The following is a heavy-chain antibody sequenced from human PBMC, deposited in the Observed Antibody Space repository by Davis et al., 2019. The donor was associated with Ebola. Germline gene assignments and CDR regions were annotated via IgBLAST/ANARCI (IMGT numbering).Heavy chain of an antibody. CDR3: ARGGDIVVVPAAMPLDY. CDR2: IYYSGST. J-gene: IGHJ4*02. D-gene: IGHD2-2*01. CDR1: GGSISSSSYY. V-gene: IGHV4-39*01. Sequence: PSETLSLTCTVSGGSISSSSYYWGWIRQPPGKGLEWIGSIYYSGSTYYNPSLKSRVTISVDTSKNQFSLKLSSVTAADTAVYYCARGGDIVVVPAAMPLDYWGQGTLVTVSS.